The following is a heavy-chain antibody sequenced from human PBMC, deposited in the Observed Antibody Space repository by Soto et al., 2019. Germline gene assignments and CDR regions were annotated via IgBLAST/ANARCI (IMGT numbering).Heavy chain of an antibody. D-gene: IGHD6-19*01. CDR3: AKGAVARHMYGMDV. CDR1: GFTFSSYA. CDR2: ISGSGGST. J-gene: IGHJ6*02. Sequence: GGSLRLSCAASGFTFSSYAMSWVRQAPGKGLEWVSAISGSGGSTYYADSVKGRFTISRDNSKNTLYLQMNSLRAEDTAVYCGAKGAVARHMYGMDVWGQGTTVSASS. V-gene: IGHV3-23*01.